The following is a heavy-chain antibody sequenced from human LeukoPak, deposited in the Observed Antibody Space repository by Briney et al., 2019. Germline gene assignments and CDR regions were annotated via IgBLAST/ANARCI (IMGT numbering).Heavy chain of an antibody. J-gene: IGHJ4*02. CDR3: ARDRGPYSGYDSYYFDY. V-gene: IGHV4-39*07. CDR1: GASIRNTSFY. D-gene: IGHD5-12*01. Sequence: PSETLSLTCAVSGASIRNTSFYWGWIRQPPGKGLQWIASIYSSGTTYYNPSLKSRVTISVDTSKNQFSLKLSSVTAADTAVYYCARDRGPYSGYDSYYFDYWGQGTLVTVSS. CDR2: IYSSGTT.